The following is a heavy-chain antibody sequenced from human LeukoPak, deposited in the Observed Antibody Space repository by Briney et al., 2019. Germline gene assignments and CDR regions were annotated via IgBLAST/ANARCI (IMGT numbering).Heavy chain of an antibody. CDR2: INHSGST. D-gene: IGHD2-15*01. CDR1: GGSFSGCY. J-gene: IGHJ5*02. V-gene: IGHV4-34*01. Sequence: SETLSLTCAVYGGSFSGCYWSWIRQPPGKGLEWIGEINHSGSTNYNPSLKSRVTISVDTSKNQFSLKLSSVTAADTAVYYCARGLRDPIVVVVAATDWFDPWGQGTLVTVSS. CDR3: ARGLRDPIVVVVAATDWFDP.